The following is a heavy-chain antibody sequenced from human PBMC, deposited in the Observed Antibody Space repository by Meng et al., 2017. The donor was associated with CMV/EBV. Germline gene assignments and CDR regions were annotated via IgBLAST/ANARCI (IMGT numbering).Heavy chain of an antibody. J-gene: IGHJ4*02. V-gene: IGHV1-18*01. Sequence: ASVKVSCKASGYTFTSYGISWVRQAPGQGLEWMGWISAYNGNTNYAQKLQGRVTMTTDTSTSTAYMELRSLRSDDTAVYYCARDLFPYSSSWYFDYWGQGTLVTVSS. CDR3: ARDLFPYSSSWYFDY. CDR2: ISAYNGNT. CDR1: GYTFTSYG. D-gene: IGHD6-13*01.